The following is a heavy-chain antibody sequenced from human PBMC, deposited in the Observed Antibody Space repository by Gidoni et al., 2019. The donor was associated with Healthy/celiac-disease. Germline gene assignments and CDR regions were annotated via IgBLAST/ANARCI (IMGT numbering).Heavy chain of an antibody. CDR2: IYTSGST. J-gene: IGHJ6*03. Sequence: QVQLQESGPGLVKPSETLSLTCPVSGGSLSSYYWSWIRQPAGKGLEWIGRIYTSGSTNYNPSLKSRVTMSVDTSNNQFSLKLSSVTPAHTAVYYCARDLVGATVVYYYYYMDVWGKGTTVTVSS. D-gene: IGHD1-26*01. CDR3: ARDLVGATVVYYYYYMDV. CDR1: GGSLSSYY. V-gene: IGHV4-4*07.